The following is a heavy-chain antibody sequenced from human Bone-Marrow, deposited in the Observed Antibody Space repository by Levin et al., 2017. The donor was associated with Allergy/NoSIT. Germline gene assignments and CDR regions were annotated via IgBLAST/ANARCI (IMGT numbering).Heavy chain of an antibody. Sequence: GESLKISCKGSGYSFTTYWIGWVRQMSGRGLEWMGIIYPGDSYTRYSPSFQGQVTISVDESISTAYLQWSSLRASDTAMYYCVRLPPGRDGLHVFDIWGQGTMVTVSS. CDR1: GYSFTTYW. J-gene: IGHJ3*02. CDR3: VRLPPGRDGLHVFDI. V-gene: IGHV5-51*01. D-gene: IGHD5-24*01. CDR2: IYPGDSYT.